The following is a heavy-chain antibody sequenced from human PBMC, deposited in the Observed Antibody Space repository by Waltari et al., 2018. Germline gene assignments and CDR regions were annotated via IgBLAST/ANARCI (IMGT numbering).Heavy chain of an antibody. Sequence: QVHLVQSGTEVKKPGASVKVSCKSSGYTFSNYHIHWVRKAPGQRLEWMGWIYADNGNTKYSQKVQDRVTRTRDTAASTAYLELSSLRSEDTAGYFCARGRRSWWSDHWGQGTLVTVSS. J-gene: IGHJ4*02. CDR1: GYTFSNYH. CDR3: ARGRRSWWSDH. CDR2: IYADNGNT. V-gene: IGHV1-3*01. D-gene: IGHD2-15*01.